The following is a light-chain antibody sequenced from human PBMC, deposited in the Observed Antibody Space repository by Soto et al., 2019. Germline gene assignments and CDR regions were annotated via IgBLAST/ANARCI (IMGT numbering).Light chain of an antibody. Sequence: QSALTQPASVSGSPGQSITISCTGTSSDVGGRNYVSWYQQYPGKAPKLMIYDVSNRPSGVSNRFSGSKSGNTASLTISGLQTEDEADYYCSSYTSGSTLVVFGGGTKLTVL. V-gene: IGLV2-14*03. J-gene: IGLJ2*01. CDR1: SSDVGGRNY. CDR3: SSYTSGSTLVV. CDR2: DVS.